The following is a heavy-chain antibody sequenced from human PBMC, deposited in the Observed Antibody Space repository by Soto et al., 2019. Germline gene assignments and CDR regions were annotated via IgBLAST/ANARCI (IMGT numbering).Heavy chain of an antibody. J-gene: IGHJ4*02. V-gene: IGHV2-26*01. Sequence: QVTLKESGPVLVKPTETLTLTCAVSGFSVNDARVGVSWIRQPPGKALEWLAHIFWSDEKSYSSSLQNRLISSKDTAKGQVVLTMTNMDPVDTATYFCAHVRRYDGSQSYDYWGRGTLVTVSS. CDR1: GFSVNDARVG. D-gene: IGHD3-3*01. CDR3: AHVRRYDGSQSYDY. CDR2: IFWSDEK.